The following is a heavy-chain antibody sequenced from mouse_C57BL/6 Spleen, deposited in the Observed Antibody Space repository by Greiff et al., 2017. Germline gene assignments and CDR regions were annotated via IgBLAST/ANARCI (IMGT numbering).Heavy chain of an antibody. Sequence: VQLQQSGAELVRPGASVKLSCKASGYTFTNYGMDWVKQTPGKGLEWIGNIDPDTGGTDYNQKFKGKAILTVDKSSSTAYMELSSLTSEDSAVYYGTRAIHYGCWGCSDFDFWGQGTSVTVSS. CDR2: IDPDTGGT. V-gene: IGHV1-15*01. J-gene: IGHJ4*01. CDR1: GYTFTNYG. D-gene: IGHD1-1*01. CDR3: TRAIHYGCWGCSDFDF.